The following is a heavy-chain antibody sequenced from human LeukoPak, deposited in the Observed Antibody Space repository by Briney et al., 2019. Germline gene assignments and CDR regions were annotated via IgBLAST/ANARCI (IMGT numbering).Heavy chain of an antibody. J-gene: IGHJ4*02. CDR1: GYSFTSYW. V-gene: IGHV5-51*01. Sequence: PGESLKSSCKGSGYSFTSYWIGWVRQMPGKGLEWMGIIYPGDSDTRYSPYFQGKVTTPAGESISTAHLLWSSLNASTTAMYYCARHGPPAYSYGYFDYWGQGTLVTVSS. CDR3: ARHGPPAYSYGYFDY. D-gene: IGHD5-18*01. CDR2: IYPGDSDT.